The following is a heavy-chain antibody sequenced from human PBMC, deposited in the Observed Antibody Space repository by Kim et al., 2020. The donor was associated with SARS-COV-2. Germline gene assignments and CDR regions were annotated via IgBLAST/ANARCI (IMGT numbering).Heavy chain of an antibody. CDR3: ARVKSLGWEY. Sequence: GGSLRLSCAASGFTFSSYWMSWVRQAPGKGLEWVANIKQDGNEKYYADSVKGRFTISRDNAKNSLHLQMNSLRVEDSAVYYCARVKSLGWEYWGQGTLVTVSS. V-gene: IGHV3-7*01. CDR2: IKQDGNEK. D-gene: IGHD1-26*01. J-gene: IGHJ4*02. CDR1: GFTFSSYW.